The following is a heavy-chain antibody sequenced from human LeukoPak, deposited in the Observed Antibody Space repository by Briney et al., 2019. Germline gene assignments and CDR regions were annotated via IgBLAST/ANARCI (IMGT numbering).Heavy chain of an antibody. Sequence: PSETLSLTCNVSGGSISSYYWSWIRQPPGKGLEWIGDIYYSGNTNYNTSLKSRVTMSVDRPKNQFSLKATSVTTADTAVYYCARVLSSSSKVFDCWGQGTLVTVSS. CDR3: ARVLSSSSKVFDC. D-gene: IGHD6-6*01. CDR1: GGSISSYY. CDR2: IYYSGNT. J-gene: IGHJ4*02. V-gene: IGHV4-59*01.